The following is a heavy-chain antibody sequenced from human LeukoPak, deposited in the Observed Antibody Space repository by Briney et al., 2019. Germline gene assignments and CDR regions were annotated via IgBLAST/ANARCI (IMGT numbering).Heavy chain of an antibody. V-gene: IGHV4-34*01. CDR2: INHSGST. CDR1: GGSFSGYY. J-gene: IGHJ6*02. CDR3: ARVFYYYYGMDV. Sequence: SETLSLTRAVYGGSFSGYYWSWIRQPPGKGLEWIGEINHSGSTNYNPSLKSRVTISVDTSKNQFSLKLSSVTAADTAVYYCARVFYYYYGMDVWGQGTTVTVSS.